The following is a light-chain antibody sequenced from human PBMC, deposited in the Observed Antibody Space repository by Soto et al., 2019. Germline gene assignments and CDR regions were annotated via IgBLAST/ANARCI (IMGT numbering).Light chain of an antibody. CDR2: EGS. CDR1: SSDVGSYNL. V-gene: IGLV2-23*01. Sequence: QSALTQRASVSGSPGQSITISCTGTSSDVGSYNLVSWYQQHPGKAPKLMIYEGSKRPSGVSNRFSGSKSGNTASLAISGLQAEDEADYYCCSYAVGSTPYVFGTGTKVTVL. CDR3: CSYAVGSTPYV. J-gene: IGLJ1*01.